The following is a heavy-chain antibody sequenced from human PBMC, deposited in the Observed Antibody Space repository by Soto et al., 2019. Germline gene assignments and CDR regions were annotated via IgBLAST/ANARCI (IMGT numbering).Heavy chain of an antibody. CDR2: FDPEDGET. CDR3: ATGFNSYYYDSSGFESQLRRVGKFVGFDY. D-gene: IGHD3-22*01. CDR1: GYTLTELS. Sequence: GASVKVSCKVSGYTLTELSMHWVRQAPGKGLEWMGGFDPEDGETIYAQKFQGRVTMTEDTSTDTAYMELSSLRSEDTAVYYCATGFNSYYYDSSGFESQLRRVGKFVGFDYWGQGTLVTVSS. V-gene: IGHV1-24*01. J-gene: IGHJ4*02.